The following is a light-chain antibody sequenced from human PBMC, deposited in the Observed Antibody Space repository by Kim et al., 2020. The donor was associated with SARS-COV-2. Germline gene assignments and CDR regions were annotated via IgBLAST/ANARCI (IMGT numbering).Light chain of an antibody. CDR3: LLSYSGARARV. J-gene: IGLJ3*02. CDR2: DTS. V-gene: IGLV7-46*01. CDR1: TGAVTSDHY. Sequence: QAVVTQEPSLTVSPGGTVTLTCGSSTGAVTSDHYPYWFQQKPGQAPRTLIYDTSNKHSWTPARFSGSLLGGKAALTLSGAQPEDEAEYYCLLSYSGARARVFGGGTQLTVL.